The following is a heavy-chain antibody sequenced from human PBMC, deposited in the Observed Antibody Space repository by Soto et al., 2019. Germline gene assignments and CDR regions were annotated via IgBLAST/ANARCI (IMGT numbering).Heavy chain of an antibody. J-gene: IGHJ6*02. D-gene: IGHD3-3*01. V-gene: IGHV3-74*01. CDR1: GFTFSSYW. CDR2: INSDGSST. CDR3: ARGHARSGEYPMDV. Sequence: EVQLVESGGGLVQPGGSLRLSCAASGFTFSSYWMHWVRQAPGKGLVWVARINSDGSSTSYADSVKGRFTISRDNAKNTLYLQMNSLRAEDTAVYYCARGHARSGEYPMDVWGQGTTVTVSS.